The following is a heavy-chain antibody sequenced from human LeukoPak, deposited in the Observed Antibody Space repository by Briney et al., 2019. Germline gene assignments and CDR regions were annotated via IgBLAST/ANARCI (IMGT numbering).Heavy chain of an antibody. CDR3: AKGLHYYDSSGYSHDAFDI. CDR2: ISGSGGST. D-gene: IGHD3-22*01. Sequence: GGSLRLSCATSGFTFRDYGIHWVRQAPGKGLEWVSAISGSGGSTYYADSVKGRFTISRDNSKNTLYLQMNSLRAEDTAVYYCAKGLHYYDSSGYSHDAFDIWGQGTMVTVSS. CDR1: GFTFRDYG. J-gene: IGHJ3*02. V-gene: IGHV3-23*01.